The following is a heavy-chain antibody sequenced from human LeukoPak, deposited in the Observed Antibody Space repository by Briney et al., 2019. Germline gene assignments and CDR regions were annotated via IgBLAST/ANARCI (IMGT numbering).Heavy chain of an antibody. V-gene: IGHV3-11*01. CDR3: AKAPLAMVNPVDY. J-gene: IGHJ4*02. Sequence: PGGSLRLSCAASGFTLSDYYMSWIRQAPGKGLEWVSYISSSGSTIYYADSVEGRFTISRDNAKNSLYLQMNSLRAEDTAVYYCAKAPLAMVNPVDYWGQGTLVTVSS. CDR2: ISSSGSTI. CDR1: GFTLSDYY. D-gene: IGHD5-18*01.